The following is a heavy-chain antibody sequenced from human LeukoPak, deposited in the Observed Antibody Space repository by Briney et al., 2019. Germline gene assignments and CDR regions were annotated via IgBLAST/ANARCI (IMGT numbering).Heavy chain of an antibody. Sequence: PGGSLRLSCAASGFTVSSNYMSWDRQAPGKGLEWVSVIYSGGSTYYADSVKGRFTISRDNSKNTLYLQMNSLRAEDTAVYYCARDMARRPNDAFDIWGQGTMVTVSS. J-gene: IGHJ3*02. CDR2: IYSGGST. V-gene: IGHV3-66*01. CDR3: ARDMARRPNDAFDI. D-gene: IGHD3-10*01. CDR1: GFTVSSNY.